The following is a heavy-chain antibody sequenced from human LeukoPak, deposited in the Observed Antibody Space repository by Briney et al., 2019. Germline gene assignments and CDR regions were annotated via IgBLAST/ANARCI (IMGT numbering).Heavy chain of an antibody. V-gene: IGHV1-2*02. J-gene: IGHJ4*02. D-gene: IGHD3-22*01. CDR1: GYTFTGYY. CDR3: ARATDYYDSSGSHL. CDR2: INPNSGGT. Sequence: GASVKVSCKASGYTFTGYYMHWVRQAPGQGLEWMGWINPNSGGTNYAQKFQGRVTMTRDTSISTAYMELSRLRSDDTAVYYCARATDYYDSSGSHLWGQGTLVTVSS.